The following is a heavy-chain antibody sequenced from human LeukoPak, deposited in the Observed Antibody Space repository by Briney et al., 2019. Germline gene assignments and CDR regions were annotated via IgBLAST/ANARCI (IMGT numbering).Heavy chain of an antibody. Sequence: GGSLRLSCAASGFTFSDYWMSWVRQAPGKGLEWVANIKQDGSEKYYVDSVKGRFTISRDNAKNSLYLQMNSLRAEDTAVYYCARDRADFWSGYSWDYWGQGTLVTVSS. V-gene: IGHV3-7*01. CDR3: ARDRADFWSGYSWDY. CDR1: GFTFSDYW. D-gene: IGHD3-3*01. CDR2: IKQDGSEK. J-gene: IGHJ4*02.